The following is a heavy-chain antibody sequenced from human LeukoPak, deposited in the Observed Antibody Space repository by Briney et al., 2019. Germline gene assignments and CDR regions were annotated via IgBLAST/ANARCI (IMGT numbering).Heavy chain of an antibody. D-gene: IGHD5-12*01. CDR3: ARGAQIGRVPTAIVATIANYYYMDV. V-gene: IGHV4-34*01. J-gene: IGHJ6*03. Sequence: SETLSLTCAVYGGSFSGYYWSWIRQPPGKGLEWIGEINHSGSTNYNPSLKSRVTISVDTSKHRFSLKLSSVTAADTAVYYCARGAQIGRVPTAIVATIANYYYMDVWGKGTTVTVSS. CDR2: INHSGST. CDR1: GGSFSGYY.